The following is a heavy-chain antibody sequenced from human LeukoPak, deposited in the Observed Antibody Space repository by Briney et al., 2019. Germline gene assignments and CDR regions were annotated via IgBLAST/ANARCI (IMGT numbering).Heavy chain of an antibody. J-gene: IGHJ4*02. D-gene: IGHD6-13*01. CDR3: ARDSRAAAGFDY. CDR2: IYSGGST. Sequence: TGGSLRLSCAASGFTVSYIYMSWVRQAPGKGLEWVSVIYSGGSTYYADSVKGRFTISRDNSKNTLYLQMNSLRAEDTAVYFCARDSRAAAGFDYWGQGTLVTVSS. V-gene: IGHV3-53*01. CDR1: GFTVSYIY.